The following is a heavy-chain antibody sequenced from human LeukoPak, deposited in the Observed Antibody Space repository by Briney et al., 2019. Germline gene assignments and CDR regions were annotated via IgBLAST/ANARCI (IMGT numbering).Heavy chain of an antibody. CDR3: ARPGYSSGWYDWYLDL. J-gene: IGHJ2*01. CDR2: IYYSGST. Sequence: SQTLSLTCTVSGGSISSGDYYWSWIRQPPGKGLEWIGYIYYSGSTYYNPSLKSRVAISVDTSKNQFSLKLSSVTAADTAVYYCARPGYSSGWYDWYLDLWGRGTLVTVSS. CDR1: GGSISSGDYY. D-gene: IGHD6-19*01. V-gene: IGHV4-30-4*01.